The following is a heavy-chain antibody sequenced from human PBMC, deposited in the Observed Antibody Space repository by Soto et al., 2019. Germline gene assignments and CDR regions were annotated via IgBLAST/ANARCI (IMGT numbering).Heavy chain of an antibody. Sequence: PGGSLRLSCAASGFTFDDYTMHWVRQAPGKGLEWVSLISWDGGSTYYADSVKGRFTISRDNSKNSLYLQMNSLRTEDTALYYCAKGGILTGYPYYYGMDVWGQGTTVTVSS. D-gene: IGHD3-9*01. CDR2: ISWDGGST. CDR1: GFTFDDYT. V-gene: IGHV3-43*01. CDR3: AKGGILTGYPYYYGMDV. J-gene: IGHJ6*02.